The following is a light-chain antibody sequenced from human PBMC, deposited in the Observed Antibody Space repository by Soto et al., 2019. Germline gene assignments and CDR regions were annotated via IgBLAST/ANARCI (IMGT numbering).Light chain of an antibody. V-gene: IGKV3-20*01. CDR3: QQYGNSPPYT. Sequence: EIGLTQSPGTLSLSPRERATLSCRASQTTSDSYLGWYQQKPGQAPRLLIYDTSNRATGIPDRFSGSGSGTDFTLTISRLEPEDFAVYYCQQYGNSPPYTFGQGTTLEI. CDR2: DTS. CDR1: QTTSDSY. J-gene: IGKJ2*01.